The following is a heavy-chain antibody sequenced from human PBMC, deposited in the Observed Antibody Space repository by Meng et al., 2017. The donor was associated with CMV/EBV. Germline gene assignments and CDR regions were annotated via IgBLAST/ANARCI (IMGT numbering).Heavy chain of an antibody. CDR1: GFTFSSYA. CDR2: ISYDGSNK. V-gene: IGHV3-30-3*01. CDR3: AKGNYDILTDYYYYYGMDV. Sequence: GESLKISCAASGFTFSSYAMHWVRQAPGKGLEWVAVISYDGSNKYYADSVKGRFTISRDNSKNTLYLQMNSLRAEDTAVYYCAKGNYDILTDYYYYYGMDVWGQGTTVTVSS. D-gene: IGHD3-9*01. J-gene: IGHJ6*02.